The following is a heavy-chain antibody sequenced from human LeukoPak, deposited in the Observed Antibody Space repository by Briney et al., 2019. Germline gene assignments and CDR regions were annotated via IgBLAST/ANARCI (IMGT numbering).Heavy chain of an antibody. CDR1: GFTFSDYD. J-gene: IGHJ4*02. CDR3: ARVKGSGYYYGY. CDR2: ISGLSSYT. Sequence: GGSLRLSCSASGFTFSDYDMNWVRQAPGKGLEWVSSISGLSSYTYYGESVKGRFSISRDNAKNSLYLQMNSLRAEDTAVYYCARVKGSGYYYGYWGQGTLVTVSS. D-gene: IGHD3-22*01. V-gene: IGHV3-21*04.